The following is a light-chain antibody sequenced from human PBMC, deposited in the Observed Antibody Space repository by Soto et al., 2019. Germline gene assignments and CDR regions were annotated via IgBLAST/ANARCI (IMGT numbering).Light chain of an antibody. V-gene: IGKV1-5*01. CDR3: QQYNSYRT. J-gene: IGKJ1*01. CDR2: DDS. CDR1: QSISIW. Sequence: DIQMTQSPSTLSASVGDRVTITCRARQSISIWLAWYQQKPGKAPKLLIYDDSILESGVPSRFSGSGSGTEFTLTIRSLQPDDFATYYCQQYNSYRTFGQGTKVEIK.